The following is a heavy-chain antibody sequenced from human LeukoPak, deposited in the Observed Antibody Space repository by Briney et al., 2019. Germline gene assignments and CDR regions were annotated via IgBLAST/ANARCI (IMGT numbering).Heavy chain of an antibody. CDR2: IYHSGST. V-gene: IGHV4-38-2*02. D-gene: IGHD7-27*01. CDR3: ARGSLGIGEVIDY. CDR1: GYSISSGYY. Sequence: SETLSLTCTVSGYSISSGYYWGWIRQPPGKGLEWIGSIYHSGSTYYNPSLKSRVTISVDTSKNQFSLKLSSVTAADTAMYYCARGSLGIGEVIDYWGQGTLVTVSS. J-gene: IGHJ4*02.